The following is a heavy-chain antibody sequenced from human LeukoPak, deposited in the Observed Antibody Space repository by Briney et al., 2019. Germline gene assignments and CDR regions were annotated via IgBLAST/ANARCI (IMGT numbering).Heavy chain of an antibody. Sequence: GGSLRLSCAASGFTFTTNAMSWDRQAPGKGLEWVSAISGRTGGTYYADSVKGRFTISRDNSKSTLYLQMDSLRAEDTAVYYCAKCGNSGCHLIDYWGQGTLVTVSS. J-gene: IGHJ4*02. D-gene: IGHD5-12*01. CDR3: AKCGNSGCHLIDY. V-gene: IGHV3-23*01. CDR2: ISGRTGGT. CDR1: GFTFTTNA.